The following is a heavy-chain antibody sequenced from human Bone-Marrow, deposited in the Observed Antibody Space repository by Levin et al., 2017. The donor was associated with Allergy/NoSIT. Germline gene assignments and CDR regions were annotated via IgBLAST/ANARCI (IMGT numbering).Heavy chain of an antibody. J-gene: IGHJ3*02. CDR1: GGSISSSSYY. Sequence: SSQTLSLTCTVSGGSISSSSYYWGWIRQPPGKGLEWIGSIYYSGSTYYNPSLKSRVTISVDTSKNQFSLKLSSVTAADTAVYYCARVFRVVSDAFDIWGQGTMVTVSS. D-gene: IGHD2-15*01. CDR2: IYYSGST. V-gene: IGHV4-39*01. CDR3: ARVFRVVSDAFDI.